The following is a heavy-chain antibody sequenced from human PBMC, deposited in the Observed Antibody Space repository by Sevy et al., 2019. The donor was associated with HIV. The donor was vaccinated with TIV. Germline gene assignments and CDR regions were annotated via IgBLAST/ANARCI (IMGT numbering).Heavy chain of an antibody. CDR3: ARDSELLWFGELMREVSHAFDI. Sequence: ASVKVSCKASGYTFTGYYMHWVRQAPGQGLEWMGWINPNSGGTNYAQKFQGRVTMTRDTSISTAYMELSRLRSDGTAVYYCARDSELLWFGELMREVSHAFDIWGQGTMVTVSS. CDR2: INPNSGGT. J-gene: IGHJ3*02. V-gene: IGHV1-2*02. D-gene: IGHD3-10*01. CDR1: GYTFTGYY.